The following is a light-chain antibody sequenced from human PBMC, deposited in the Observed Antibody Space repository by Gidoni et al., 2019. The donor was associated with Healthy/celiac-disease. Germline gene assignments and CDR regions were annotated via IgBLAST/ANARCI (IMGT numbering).Light chain of an antibody. CDR2: GAS. V-gene: IGKV3-15*01. CDR3: QQYNNWPPWT. CDR1: QSVSSN. Sequence: ELLLWLLPATLSVSPGERATLSCRASQSVSSNLAWYQQKPGQAPRLLIYGASTRATGIPARFSGSGSGTEFTLTISSLQSEDFAVYYCQQYNNWPPWTFGQGTKVEIK. J-gene: IGKJ1*01.